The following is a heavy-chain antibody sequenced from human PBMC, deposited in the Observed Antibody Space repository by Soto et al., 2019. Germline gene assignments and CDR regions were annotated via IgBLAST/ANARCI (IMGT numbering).Heavy chain of an antibody. V-gene: IGHV3-48*01. D-gene: IGHD3-16*02. CDR2: IKNSSSTI. J-gene: IGHJ4*02. Sequence: GGSLRLSCAAPGFAFSDYSMNWVRQSPGKGLEWLSYIKNSSSTIYYADSVKGRFTISRDNAKNLVFLHMASLRAEDTALYYCARTYHDYVWGTYPLDSWGPGTLVTVSS. CDR3: ARTYHDYVWGTYPLDS. CDR1: GFAFSDYS.